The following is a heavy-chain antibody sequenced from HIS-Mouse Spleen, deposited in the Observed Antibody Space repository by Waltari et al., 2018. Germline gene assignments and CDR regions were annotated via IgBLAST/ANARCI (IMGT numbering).Heavy chain of an antibody. CDR2: INHSGST. D-gene: IGHD6-6*01. Sequence: QVQLQQWGAGLLKPSETLSLTCAVYGGSFSGYYWSGIRQPPGKGLEWIGEINHSGSTNYNPSLKSRVTISVDTSKNQFSLKLSSVTAADTAVYYCAREDSSSSRWFDPWGQGTLVTVSS. J-gene: IGHJ5*02. CDR3: AREDSSSSRWFDP. CDR1: GGSFSGYY. V-gene: IGHV4-34*01.